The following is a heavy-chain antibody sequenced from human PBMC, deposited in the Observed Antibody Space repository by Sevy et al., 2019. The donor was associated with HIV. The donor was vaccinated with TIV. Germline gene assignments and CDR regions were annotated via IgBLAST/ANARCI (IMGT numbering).Heavy chain of an antibody. D-gene: IGHD2-2*01. CDR3: AREGCTRPHDY. V-gene: IGHV3-23*01. Sequence: GGSLRLSCAASGFAFYDYSMSWIRQAPGKGLGWVATLSFGCGKINYADSVKGRFTISRDNSKNSFYLQMDSLRVEDTALYYCAREGCTRPHDYWGQGTRVTVSS. J-gene: IGHJ4*02. CDR2: LSFGCGKI. CDR1: GFAFYDYS.